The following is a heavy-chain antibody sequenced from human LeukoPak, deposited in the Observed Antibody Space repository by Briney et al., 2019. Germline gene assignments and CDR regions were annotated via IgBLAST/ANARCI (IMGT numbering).Heavy chain of an antibody. CDR2: IYYSGSI. V-gene: IGHV4-61*08. CDR1: GGSISSSDYY. D-gene: IGHD5-18*01. Sequence: PSETLSLTCTVSGGSISSSDYYWSWIRQPPGKGLEWIGYIYYSGSINYNPSLKSRVTISVDTSKNQFSLKLSSVTAADTAVYYCAVTRAYSYGRIDYWGQGTLVTVSS. CDR3: AVTRAYSYGRIDY. J-gene: IGHJ4*02.